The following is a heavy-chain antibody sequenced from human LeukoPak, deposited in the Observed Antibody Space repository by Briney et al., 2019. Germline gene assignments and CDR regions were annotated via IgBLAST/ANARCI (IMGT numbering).Heavy chain of an antibody. CDR3: ARVRDGYNRLFDY. Sequence: PSETLSLTCTVSGGSISSYYWSWLRQPPGKGLEWIGYIYYSGSTNYNPSLKSRVTISVDTSKNQFSLKLSSVTAADTAVYYCARVRDGYNRLFDYWGQGTLVTVSS. D-gene: IGHD5-24*01. V-gene: IGHV4-59*01. CDR2: IYYSGST. J-gene: IGHJ4*02. CDR1: GGSISSYY.